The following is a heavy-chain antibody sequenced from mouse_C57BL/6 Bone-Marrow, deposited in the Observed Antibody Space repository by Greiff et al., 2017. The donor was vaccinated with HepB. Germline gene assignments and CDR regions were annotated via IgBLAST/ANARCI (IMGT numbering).Heavy chain of an antibody. Sequence: EVQVVESGGGLVKPGGSLKLSCAASGFTFSSYAMSWVRQTPEKRLEWVATISDGGSYTYYPDNVKGRFTISRDNAKNNLYLQMSHLKSEDTAMYYCARDRGLREDFDYWGQGTTLTVSS. J-gene: IGHJ2*01. V-gene: IGHV5-4*01. CDR1: GFTFSSYA. CDR3: ARDRGLREDFDY. CDR2: ISDGGSYT. D-gene: IGHD1-1*01.